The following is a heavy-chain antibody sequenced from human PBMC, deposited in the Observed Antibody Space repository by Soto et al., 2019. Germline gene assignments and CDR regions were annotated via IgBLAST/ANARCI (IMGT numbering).Heavy chain of an antibody. V-gene: IGHV3-30-3*01. D-gene: IGHD3-22*01. CDR3: ARDHDYYDSSGIIDY. CDR1: GFTFSSYA. Sequence: PGGSLRLSCAASGFTFSSYAMHWVRQAPGKGLEWVAVISYDGSNKYYADSVKGRFTISRDNSKNTLYLQMNSLRAEDTAVYYCARDHDYYDSSGIIDYWGQGTLVTVSS. CDR2: ISYDGSNK. J-gene: IGHJ4*02.